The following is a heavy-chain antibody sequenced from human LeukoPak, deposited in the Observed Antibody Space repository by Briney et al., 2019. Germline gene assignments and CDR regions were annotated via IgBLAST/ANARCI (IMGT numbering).Heavy chain of an antibody. CDR3: AREGLAYCGGDCYSDAFDI. V-gene: IGHV1-46*01. D-gene: IGHD2-21*02. J-gene: IGHJ3*02. CDR1: GYTFTSYY. CDR2: INPSGGST. Sequence: ASVKVSCKASGYTFTSYYMHWVRQAPGQGLEWMGIINPSGGSTSYAQKFQGRVTMTRDMSTSTVYMELSSLRSEDTAVYYCAREGLAYCGGDCYSDAFDIWGQGTMVTVSS.